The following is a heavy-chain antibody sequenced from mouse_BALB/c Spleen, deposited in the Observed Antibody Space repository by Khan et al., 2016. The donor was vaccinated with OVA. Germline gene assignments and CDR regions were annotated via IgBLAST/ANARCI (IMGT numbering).Heavy chain of an antibody. CDR3: ARMVRN. J-gene: IGHJ2*01. CDR1: GYTFNNYY. Sequence: VQLQQSGAELVKPGASVKLSCKASGYTFNNYYIHWLKQRPGQGLEWIGSIDPTNGNTKYNPKFKGKATMTADKSSNTAYMQLSSLTSEDTAVYDCARMVRNWGQGTPLTVSS. V-gene: IGHV14-3*02. CDR2: IDPTNGNT. D-gene: IGHD1-1*02.